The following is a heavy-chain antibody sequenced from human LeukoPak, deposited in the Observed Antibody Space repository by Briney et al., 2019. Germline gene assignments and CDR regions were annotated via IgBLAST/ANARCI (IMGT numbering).Heavy chain of an antibody. D-gene: IGHD3-22*01. J-gene: IGHJ4*02. CDR3: ARGLYYYDSSGSVY. Sequence: SETLSLTCAVSGYSLSSGYYWGWIRPPPGKGLEWIGSIYHSGRTYYNPSLKSRVTISVDTSKNQFSLKLSSVTAADTAVYYCARGLYYYDSSGSVYCGQGTLVTVSS. V-gene: IGHV4-38-2*01. CDR1: GYSLSSGYY. CDR2: IYHSGRT.